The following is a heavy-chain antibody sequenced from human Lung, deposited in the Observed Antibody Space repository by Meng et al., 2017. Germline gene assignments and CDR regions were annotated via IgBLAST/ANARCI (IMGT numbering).Heavy chain of an antibody. CDR2: IYWNDDK. D-gene: IGHD5-18*01. CDR3: AHRLLRGYSYGYDSDYFDY. CDR1: GFSLSTSGVG. Sequence: SGPTLVTPTQTLTLTCTFSGFSLSTSGVGVGWIRQPPGKALEWLAPIYWNDDKRYSPSLKSRLTITKDTSKNQEVLTMTNMDPVDTATYYYAHRLLRGYSYGYDSDYFDYWGQGTLVTVSS. J-gene: IGHJ4*02. V-gene: IGHV2-5*01.